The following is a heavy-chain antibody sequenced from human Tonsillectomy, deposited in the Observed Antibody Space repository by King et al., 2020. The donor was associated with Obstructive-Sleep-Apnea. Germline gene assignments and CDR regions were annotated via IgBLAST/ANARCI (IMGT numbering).Heavy chain of an antibody. CDR3: ARDESPFYYYGMDV. Sequence: VQLVESGAEVKKPGASVKVSCKASGYTFTSYGISWGRQAPGQGLDWMGWISASNGNTNYAQKLQGRVTMTTDTSKSTAYMELSSLRSADPAVYYCARDESPFYYYGMDVWGQGTTVTVSS. J-gene: IGHJ6*02. CDR2: ISASNGNT. V-gene: IGHV1-18*01. CDR1: GYTFTSYG.